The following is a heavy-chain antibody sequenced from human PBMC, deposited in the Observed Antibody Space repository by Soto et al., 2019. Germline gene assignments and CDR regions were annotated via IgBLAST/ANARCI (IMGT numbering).Heavy chain of an antibody. J-gene: IGHJ6*03. D-gene: IGHD6-19*01. V-gene: IGHV3-66*01. CDR2: IYSGGST. CDR3: AREGSIAVAGTRYYYYMDV. CDR1: GFTVSSNY. Sequence: GGSLRLSCAASGFTVSSNYMSWVRQAPGKGLEWVSVIYSGGSTYYADSVKGRFTISRDNSKNTLYLQMNSLRAEDTAVYYCAREGSIAVAGTRYYYYMDVWGKGTTVTVSS.